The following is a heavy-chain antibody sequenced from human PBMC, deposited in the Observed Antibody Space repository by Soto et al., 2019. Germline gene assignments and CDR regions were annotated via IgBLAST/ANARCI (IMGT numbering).Heavy chain of an antibody. CDR3: ARDHGDSSGYNANDY. Sequence: QVQLVESGGGVVQPGRSLRLSCAASGFTFSSYAMHWVRQAPGKGLEWVAVISYDGSNKYYADSVKGRFTISRDNSKNTLYLQMNSLGAEDTAVYYCARDHGDSSGYNANDYWGQGTLVTVSS. CDR2: ISYDGSNK. CDR1: GFTFSSYA. V-gene: IGHV3-30-3*01. J-gene: IGHJ4*02. D-gene: IGHD3-22*01.